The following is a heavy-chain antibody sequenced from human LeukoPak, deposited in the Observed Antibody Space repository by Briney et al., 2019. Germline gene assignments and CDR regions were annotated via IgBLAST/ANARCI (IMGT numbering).Heavy chain of an antibody. CDR3: ARGARSSSSWRLGNWFDP. Sequence: PSETLSLTCTVSGYSISSGYYWGWIRQPPGKGLEWIGEINHSGSTNYNPSLKSRVTISVDTSKNQFSLKLSSVTAADTAVYYCARGARSSSSWRLGNWFDPWGQGTLVTVSS. J-gene: IGHJ5*02. D-gene: IGHD6-13*01. V-gene: IGHV4-38-2*02. CDR2: INHSGST. CDR1: GYSISSGYY.